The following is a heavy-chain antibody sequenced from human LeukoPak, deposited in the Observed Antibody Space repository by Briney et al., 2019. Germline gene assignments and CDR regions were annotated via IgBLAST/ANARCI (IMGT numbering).Heavy chain of an antibody. CDR3: AREGDGYNAPFDY. CDR1: GFTFSTYS. CDR2: IISSSSYI. J-gene: IGHJ4*02. V-gene: IGHV3-21*01. Sequence: GGSLRLSCAASGFTFSTYSMNWVRQAPGKGLEWVAYIISSSSYIEYADSVKGRFTISRDNSKNTLYLQMNSLRAEDTAVYYCAREGDGYNAPFDYWGQGTLVTVSS. D-gene: IGHD5-24*01.